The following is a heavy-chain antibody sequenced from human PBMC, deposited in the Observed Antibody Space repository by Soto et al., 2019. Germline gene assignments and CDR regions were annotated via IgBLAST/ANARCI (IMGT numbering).Heavy chain of an antibody. CDR1: GFTFCINA. CDR3: AKGADFFDSSGYNLESFDH. Sequence: PGGSLRLSCAASGFTFCINAINWVRPAPGKGLEWVSAISGSGGSAYDADSVRGRFTISRDNAKNTVYLQMSSLRVEDTAVYFCAKGADFFDSSGYNLESFDHWGQGTLVTVSS. D-gene: IGHD3-22*01. V-gene: IGHV3-23*01. CDR2: ISGSGGSA. J-gene: IGHJ1*01.